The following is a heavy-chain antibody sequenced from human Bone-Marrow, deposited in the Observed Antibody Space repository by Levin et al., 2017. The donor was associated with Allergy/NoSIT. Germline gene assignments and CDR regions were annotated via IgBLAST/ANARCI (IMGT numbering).Heavy chain of an antibody. D-gene: IGHD5-12*01. CDR1: GFIFSDHY. J-gene: IGHJ6*03. CDR3: ARGGYSGYVKYYYYYMDV. Sequence: GESLKISCAASGFIFSDHYIDWVRQAPGKGLEWVGRSKNKPNSYTTEYAASVKGRLTISRDESRNSLYLQMNSLKTEDTAVYYCARGGYSGYVKYYYYYMDVWGKGTTVTVSS. CDR2: SKNKPNSYTT. V-gene: IGHV3-72*01.